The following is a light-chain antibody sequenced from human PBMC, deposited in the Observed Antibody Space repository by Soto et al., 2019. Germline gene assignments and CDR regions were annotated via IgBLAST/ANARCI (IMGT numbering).Light chain of an antibody. CDR1: SSDVGGYDL. CDR2: DVS. V-gene: IGLV2-14*03. CDR3: SSYTTSNTRQIV. J-gene: IGLJ1*01. Sequence: QSVLTQPPSASGSPGQSVAISCTGTSSDVGGYDLVSWYQHHPGKAPKLMIFDVSNRPSGVSNRFSGSKSGNTASLTISGLQPEDEADYYCSSYTTSNTRQIVFGTGTKVTVL.